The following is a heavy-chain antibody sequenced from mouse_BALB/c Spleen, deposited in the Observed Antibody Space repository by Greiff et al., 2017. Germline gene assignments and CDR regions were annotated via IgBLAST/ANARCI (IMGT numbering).Heavy chain of an antibody. Sequence: EVMLVESGGGLVKPGGSLKLSCAASGFAFSSYDMSWVRQTPEKRLEWVAYISSGGGSTYYPDTVKGRFTISRDNAKNTLYLQMSSLKSEDTAMYYCARHPGGNDRDFGGKGTTVSVST. CDR3: ARHPGGNDRDF. V-gene: IGHV5-12-1*01. CDR1: GFAFSSYD. CDR2: ISSGGGST. J-gene: IGHJ4*01.